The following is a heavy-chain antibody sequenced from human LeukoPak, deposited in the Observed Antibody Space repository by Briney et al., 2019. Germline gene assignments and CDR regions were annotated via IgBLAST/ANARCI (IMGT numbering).Heavy chain of an antibody. J-gene: IGHJ6*02. CDR3: ARDLGVNYDFWSGYYTGWYYGMDV. V-gene: IGHV3-53*01. CDR2: IYSGGST. D-gene: IGHD3-3*01. Sequence: GGSPRLSCAASGFTVSSNYMSWVRQAPGKGLEWVSVIYSGGSTYYADSVKGRFTISRDNSKNTLYLQMNSLRAEDTAVYYCARDLGVNYDFWSGYYTGWYYGMDVWGQGTTVTVSS. CDR1: GFTVSSNY.